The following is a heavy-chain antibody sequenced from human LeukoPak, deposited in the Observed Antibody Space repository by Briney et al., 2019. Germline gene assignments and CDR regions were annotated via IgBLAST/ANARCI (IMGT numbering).Heavy chain of an antibody. D-gene: IGHD2-2*01. Sequence: SETLSLTCAVYGGSFSGYYWSWIRQPPGKGLEWIGEINHNGSTNYNPSLKSRVTISVDTSKNQFSLKLSSVTAADTAVYYCARGALYQLLPQGGNYYYYMDVWGKGTTVTVPS. J-gene: IGHJ6*03. CDR3: ARGALYQLLPQGGNYYYYMDV. CDR2: INHNGST. CDR1: GGSFSGYY. V-gene: IGHV4-34*01.